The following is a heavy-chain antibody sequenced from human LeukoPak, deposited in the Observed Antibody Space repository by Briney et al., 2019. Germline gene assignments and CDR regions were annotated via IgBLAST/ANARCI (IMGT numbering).Heavy chain of an antibody. D-gene: IGHD2-2*01. CDR2: ISFDGSHK. CDR1: GFTFSIYD. V-gene: IGHV3-30-3*01. Sequence: GGSLRLSCAASGFTFSIYDIRWVRQAPGKGLEWVAIISFDGSHKYYADSVKGRFTISRDNSKNTLYLQMNSLRAEDTAVYYCARVRCLSSTSCWSSSPRGAFDIWGQGTMVTVSS. J-gene: IGHJ3*02. CDR3: ARVRCLSSTSCWSSSPRGAFDI.